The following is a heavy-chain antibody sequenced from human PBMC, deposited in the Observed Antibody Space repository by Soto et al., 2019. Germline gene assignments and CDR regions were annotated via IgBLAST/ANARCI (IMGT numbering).Heavy chain of an antibody. V-gene: IGHV3-74*01. Sequence: GGSLGLSCASSEFTFRSYWMHWVRQIPGKGLVWVSLISGDGSSTTYADSVRGRFTISRYNAKNTVYLQMDSLRAEDTAVYYWARSLPGTYGAFDLWGQGTMVTVSS. J-gene: IGHJ3*01. CDR2: ISGDGSST. CDR1: EFTFRSYW. CDR3: ARSLPGTYGAFDL. D-gene: IGHD1-7*01.